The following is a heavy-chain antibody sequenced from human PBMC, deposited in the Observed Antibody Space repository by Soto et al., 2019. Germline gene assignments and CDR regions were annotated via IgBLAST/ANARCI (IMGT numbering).Heavy chain of an antibody. CDR2: INAGNGNT. Sequence: ASVKVSCKASGYTFTSYAMHWVRQAPGQRLEWMGWINAGNGNTKYSQKFQGRVTITRDTSASTAYMELSSLRSEDTAVYYCARDYYGSGSYYAPYYYYGMDVWGQGTTVTVSS. V-gene: IGHV1-3*01. CDR1: GYTFTSYA. J-gene: IGHJ6*02. CDR3: ARDYYGSGSYYAPYYYYGMDV. D-gene: IGHD3-10*01.